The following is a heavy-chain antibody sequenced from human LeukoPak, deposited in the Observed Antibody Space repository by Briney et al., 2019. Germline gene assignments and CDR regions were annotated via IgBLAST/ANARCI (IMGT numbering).Heavy chain of an antibody. CDR1: GYTFTSYY. CDR2: INPSGGST. CDR3: ATAAVIVGAIIKENWFDP. Sequence: ASVKVSCKASGYTFTSYYMHWVRQAPGQGLEWMGIINPSGGSTSYAQKFQGRVTMTEDTSTDTAYMELSSLRSEDTAVYYCATAAVIVGAIIKENWFDPWGQGTLVTVSS. D-gene: IGHD1-26*01. J-gene: IGHJ5*02. V-gene: IGHV1-46*01.